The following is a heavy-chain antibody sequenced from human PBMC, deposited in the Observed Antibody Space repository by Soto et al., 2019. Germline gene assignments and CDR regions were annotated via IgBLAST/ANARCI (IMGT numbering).Heavy chain of an antibody. Sequence: EVQLLESGGGLVQPGGSLRLSCAASGFTFSNYVMAWVRQAPGKGLEWISGNAGSAVSSFAADSVKGRFTISRDNSENMMYLQMISLTTDVTAVYYSAKGGDSWSGYSHYWGQGTLVTVSS. CDR3: AKGGDSWSGYSHY. V-gene: IGHV3-23*01. CDR1: GFTFSNYV. CDR2: NAGSAVSS. D-gene: IGHD3-3*01. J-gene: IGHJ4*02.